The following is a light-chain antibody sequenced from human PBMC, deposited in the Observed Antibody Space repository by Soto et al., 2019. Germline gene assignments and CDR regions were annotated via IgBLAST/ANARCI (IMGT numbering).Light chain of an antibody. CDR2: EVN. Sequence: QSVQTHPPSASWSPGHSVAISCTGTSSDVGGYNYVSWYQQHPGKAPKLMIYEVNKRPSGVPDRFSGSKSGNTASLTVSGLQAEHEAHYYCSSYAGSTNVFGTGTKVTVL. CDR3: SSYAGSTNV. V-gene: IGLV2-8*01. J-gene: IGLJ1*01. CDR1: SSDVGGYNY.